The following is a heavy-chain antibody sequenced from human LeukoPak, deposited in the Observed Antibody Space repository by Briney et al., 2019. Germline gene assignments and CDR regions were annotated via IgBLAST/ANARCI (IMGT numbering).Heavy chain of an antibody. CDR2: IKTDGSLT. V-gene: IGHV3-7*01. CDR3: ARVRCSGGSCYAYWYFDL. J-gene: IGHJ2*01. CDR1: GFTFSSYW. D-gene: IGHD2-15*01. Sequence: GGSLRLSCVASGFTFSSYWMTWVRQAPGKGLEWVANIKTDGSLTYYVDSVKGRFTISRDNAKNSLYLQMNSLRAEDTAVYYCARVRCSGGSCYAYWYFDLWGRSTLVTVSS.